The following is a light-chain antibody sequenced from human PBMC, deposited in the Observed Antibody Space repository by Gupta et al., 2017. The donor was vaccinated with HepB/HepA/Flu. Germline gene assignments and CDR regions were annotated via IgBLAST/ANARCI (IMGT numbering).Light chain of an antibody. V-gene: IGKV2-28*01. CDR3: MQALQTIT. CDR1: QSLLHSNGYNY. J-gene: IGKJ5*01. CDR2: LGS. Sequence: DIVMTQSLLSLPVTPGEPTSIPCRSSQSLLHSNGYNYLDWYLQKPGQSPQLLIYLGSNRASGVPDRFSGSGSGTDFTLKISRVDAEDVGVYYCMQALQTITFGQGTRLEIK.